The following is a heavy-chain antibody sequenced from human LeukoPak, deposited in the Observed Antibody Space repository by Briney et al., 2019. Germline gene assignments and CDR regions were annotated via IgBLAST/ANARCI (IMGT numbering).Heavy chain of an antibody. CDR2: ISAYNGNT. V-gene: IGHV1-18*01. J-gene: IGHJ6*03. CDR3: ARDWLYCSGTSCYKDYYYYYYYMDV. D-gene: IGHD2-2*01. CDR1: GYTFTSYG. Sequence: GASVKVSCKASGYTFTSYGISWVRQAPGQGLEWMGWISAYNGNTNYAQKLQGRVTMTTDTSTSTAYMELRSLRSDDTAVYYCARDWLYCSGTSCYKDYYYYYYYMDVWGKGTTVTVSS.